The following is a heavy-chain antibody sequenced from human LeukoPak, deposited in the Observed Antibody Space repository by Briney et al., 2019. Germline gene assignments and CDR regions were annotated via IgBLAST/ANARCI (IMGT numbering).Heavy chain of an antibody. CDR3: ARGTIIAGPDY. CDR1: GGSINSHY. CDR2: VSFSGST. D-gene: IGHD3-22*01. J-gene: IGHJ4*02. Sequence: SETLSLTCTVSGGSINSHYWSWIRQPPGKGLEWIAFVSFSGSTDYNPSLKSRVTMSVDTSKNQFSLKLSSVTAADTAVYYCARGTIIAGPDYWGQGTLVTVSS. V-gene: IGHV4-59*11.